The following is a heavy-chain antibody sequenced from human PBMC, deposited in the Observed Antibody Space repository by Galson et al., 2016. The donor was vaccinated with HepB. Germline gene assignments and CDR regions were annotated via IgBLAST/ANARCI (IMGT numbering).Heavy chain of an antibody. J-gene: IGHJ4*02. CDR3: ARVRLVSAGLNDY. CDR2: ISGYSGKT. Sequence: SVKVSCKASGYTFTSYAIHWVRQAPGQGLEWMGWISGYSGKTEYAQNLQGRVTVTTDTSATTAYLELRSLGSDDTAVYYCARVRLVSAGLNDYWGQGTLVTVSS. V-gene: IGHV1-18*01. D-gene: IGHD5/OR15-5a*01. CDR1: GYTFTSYA.